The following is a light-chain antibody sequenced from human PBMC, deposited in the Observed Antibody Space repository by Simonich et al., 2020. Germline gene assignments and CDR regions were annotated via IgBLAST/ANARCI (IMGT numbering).Light chain of an antibody. CDR2: EGR. CDR1: SSDVGIYNL. Sequence: QSALTQPASVYGSPGQSITISCTGTSSDVGIYNLVSWYQPHPGKAPKLMIYEGRKRPTGVSNRFSGSKSGNTASLAISGLQAEDEADYYCCSYAGSSTLFGGGTKLTVL. J-gene: IGLJ3*02. V-gene: IGLV2-23*01. CDR3: CSYAGSSTL.